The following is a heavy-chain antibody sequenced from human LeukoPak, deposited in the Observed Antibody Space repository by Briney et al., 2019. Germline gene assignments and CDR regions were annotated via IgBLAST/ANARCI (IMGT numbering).Heavy chain of an antibody. CDR3: ATSSWAIYYFDY. V-gene: IGHV3-23*01. Sequence: PGGSLRLSCAASGFTFSSYAMSWVRQAPGKGLEWVSAISGSGGSTYYADSVKGRFTISRDNSKNTLYLQMNSLRAEDTAVYYCATSSWAIYYFDYWGQGTLVTVSS. CDR2: ISGSGGST. CDR1: GFTFSSYA. J-gene: IGHJ4*02. D-gene: IGHD6-13*01.